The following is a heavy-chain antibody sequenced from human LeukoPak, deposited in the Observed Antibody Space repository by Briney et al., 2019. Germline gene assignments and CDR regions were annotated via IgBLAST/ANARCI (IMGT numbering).Heavy chain of an antibody. CDR3: ARSGQQLGFDY. J-gene: IGHJ4*02. D-gene: IGHD6-13*01. V-gene: IGHV3-30*03. Sequence: GGSLRLSCAASGFTFSSYSMNWVRQAPGKGLEWVAVISSDGSNKYYADSVKGRFTISRDNSKNTLYLQMSSLRAEDTAVYYCARSGQQLGFDYWGQGTLVTVSS. CDR1: GFTFSSYS. CDR2: ISSDGSNK.